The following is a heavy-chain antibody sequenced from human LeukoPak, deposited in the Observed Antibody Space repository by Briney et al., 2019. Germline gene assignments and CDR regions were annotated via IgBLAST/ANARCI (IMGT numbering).Heavy chain of an antibody. CDR2: IRYDGSNK. CDR3: AKDLIRLAVDYYYYMDV. CDR1: GFTFSSYA. J-gene: IGHJ6*03. Sequence: GGSLRLSCAASGFTFSSYAMSWVRQAPGKGLEWVAFIRYDGSNKYYADSVKGRFTISRDNSKNTLYLQMNSLRAEDTAVYYCAKDLIRLAVDYYYYMDVWGKGTTVTVSS. D-gene: IGHD4-23*01. V-gene: IGHV3-30*02.